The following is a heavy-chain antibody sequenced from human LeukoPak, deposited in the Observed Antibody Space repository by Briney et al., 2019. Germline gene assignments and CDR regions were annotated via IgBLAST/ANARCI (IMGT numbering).Heavy chain of an antibody. J-gene: IGHJ4*02. CDR2: ISYDGSNK. D-gene: IGHD5-12*01. CDR1: GFIFSSYG. V-gene: IGHV3-30*03. Sequence: GGSLRLSCAASGFIFSSYGMHWVRQAPGKGLEWVAIISYDGSNKYYADSVKGRFTISRDNAKNTLYLQVNSLRAEDTAVYYCARVDIYNGNPLSLGCWGQGTLVTVSS. CDR3: ARVDIYNGNPLSLGC.